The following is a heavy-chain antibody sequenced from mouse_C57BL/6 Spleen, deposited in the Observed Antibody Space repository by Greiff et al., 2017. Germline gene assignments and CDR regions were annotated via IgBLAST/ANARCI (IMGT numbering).Heavy chain of an antibody. V-gene: IGHV1-64*01. CDR2: IHPNSGST. D-gene: IGHD2-4*01. CDR3: ASGVDYGGNWYFDV. J-gene: IGHJ1*03. CDR1: GYTFTSYW. Sequence: QVQLQQPGAELVKPGASVKLSCKASGYTFTSYWMHWVKQRPGQGLEWIGMIHPNSGSTNYNEKFKSKATLTVDKSYSTAYMQLSSLTSEDSAVYYCASGVDYGGNWYFDVGGTGTTVTVSS.